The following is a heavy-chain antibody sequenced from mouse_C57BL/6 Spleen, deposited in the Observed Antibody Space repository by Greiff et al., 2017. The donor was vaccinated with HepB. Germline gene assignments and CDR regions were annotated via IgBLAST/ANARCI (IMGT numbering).Heavy chain of an antibody. Sequence: EVQVVESGGGLVKPGGSLKLSCAASGFTFSSYAMSWVRQTPEQRLEWVATISDGGSYTYYPDNVKGRFTISRDNAKNTLYLQMSHLKSDDTAMYYCARESDYDGYYAMDYWGQGTSVTVSS. D-gene: IGHD2-4*01. CDR1: GFTFSSYA. CDR3: ARESDYDGYYAMDY. CDR2: ISDGGSYT. V-gene: IGHV5-4*01. J-gene: IGHJ4*01.